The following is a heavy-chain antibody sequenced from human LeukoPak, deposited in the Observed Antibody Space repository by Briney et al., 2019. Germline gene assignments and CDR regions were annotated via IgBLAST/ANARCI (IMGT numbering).Heavy chain of an antibody. CDR2: IYPGDSDT. CDR1: GYSFTSYW. CDR3: ATPTRWLQFDY. J-gene: IGHJ4*02. Sequence: XXXCXXSGYSFTSYWIGWVRPMPGKGLEWMGIIYPGDSDTRYSPSFQGQVNISADKSISTAYLQWSSLKASDTAMYYCATPTRWLQFDYWGQGTLVTVSS. V-gene: IGHV5-51*01. D-gene: IGHD5-24*01.